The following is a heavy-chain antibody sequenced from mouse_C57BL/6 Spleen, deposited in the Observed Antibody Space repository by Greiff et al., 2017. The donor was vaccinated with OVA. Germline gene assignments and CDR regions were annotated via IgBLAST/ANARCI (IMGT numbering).Heavy chain of an antibody. J-gene: IGHJ3*01. V-gene: IGHV1-69*01. CDR1: GYTFTSYW. CDR2: IDPSASYT. CDR3: AREGGLRTPWFAY. Sequence: VQLQQPGAELVMPGASVKLSCKASGYTFTSYWMHWVKQRPGQGLEWIGEIDPSASYTNYNQKFKGKSTLTVDKSSSTAYMQLSSLTSEDSAVYYCAREGGLRTPWFAYWGQGTLVTVSA. D-gene: IGHD2-4*01.